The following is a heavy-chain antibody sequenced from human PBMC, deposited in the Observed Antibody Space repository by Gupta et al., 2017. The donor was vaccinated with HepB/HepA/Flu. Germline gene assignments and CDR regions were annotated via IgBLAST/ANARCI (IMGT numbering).Heavy chain of an antibody. J-gene: IGHJ5*02. V-gene: IGHV4-59*08. CDR2: LYNRGNTNYNT. D-gene: IGHD3-22*01. CDR1: GVSIRSFY. CDR3: ARLWQDDGSDYRWFDP. Sequence: QVQLQESGPGLVKPSETLSLTCTVSGVSIRSFYWSWVRQPPGKRLEWIGYLYNRGNTNYNTNYNPSLVSRVTISTDTSKNQFSLKLTSLTAADTAVYYCARLWQDDGSDYRWFDPWCHGTLVTVSS.